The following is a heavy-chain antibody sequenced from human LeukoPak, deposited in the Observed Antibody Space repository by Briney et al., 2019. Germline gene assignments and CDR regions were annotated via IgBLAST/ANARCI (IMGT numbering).Heavy chain of an antibody. J-gene: IGHJ6*02. Sequence: ASVKVSCKASGYTFTSYYMHWVRQAPGQVLEWMGIINPSGGSTSYAQKFQGRVTMTRDTSTSTVYMELSSLRSEDTAVYYCARGHCSSTSCYTVGILADVWGQGTTVTVSS. CDR3: ARGHCSSTSCYTVGILADV. V-gene: IGHV1-46*01. D-gene: IGHD2-2*02. CDR1: GYTFTSYY. CDR2: INPSGGST.